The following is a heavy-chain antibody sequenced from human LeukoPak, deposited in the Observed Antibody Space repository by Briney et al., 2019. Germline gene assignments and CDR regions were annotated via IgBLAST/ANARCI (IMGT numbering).Heavy chain of an antibody. CDR3: ARGGGLDV. Sequence: PGGSMRLSCAASGVTFSSYWINWARQAPGKGLEWVASINHNGNVNYYVDSVKGRFTISRDNAKNSLYLQMSNLRAEDTAVYFCARGGGLDVWGQGATVTVSS. D-gene: IGHD3-16*01. J-gene: IGHJ6*02. CDR2: INHNGNVN. V-gene: IGHV3-7*03. CDR1: GVTFSSYW.